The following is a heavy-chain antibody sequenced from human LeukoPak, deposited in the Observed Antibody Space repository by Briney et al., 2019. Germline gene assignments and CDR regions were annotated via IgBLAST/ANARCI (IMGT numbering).Heavy chain of an antibody. D-gene: IGHD1-26*01. CDR1: GFIFDNYG. CDR2: TNWNGGST. Sequence: GGSLRLSCAASGFIFDNYGMTWVRQAPGKGLEWVSGTNWNGGSTGYADSVKGRFIISRDNAKNCLYLQVNSLRAEDTALYHCARVHTAGGYSGTDYWGQGTLVTASS. CDR3: ARVHTAGGYSGTDY. J-gene: IGHJ4*02. V-gene: IGHV3-20*01.